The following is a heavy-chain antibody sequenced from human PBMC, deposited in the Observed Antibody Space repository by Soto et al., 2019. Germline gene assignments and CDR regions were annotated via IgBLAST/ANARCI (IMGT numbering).Heavy chain of an antibody. V-gene: IGHV1-46*03. CDR1: GYRFTKYY. D-gene: IGHD2-15*01. CDR2: IDPRGGDT. Sequence: QVQLVQSGPEVKKPGASVKISCRASGYRFTKYYIHWVRQAPGQGLEWMGVIDPRGGDTTYAQKFQDRVTMTRDLALSTAFLDLASLRSEGTAMYFCASHCSTRCSDWIDPWGQGTLVIVSS. CDR3: ASHCSTRCSDWIDP. J-gene: IGHJ5*02.